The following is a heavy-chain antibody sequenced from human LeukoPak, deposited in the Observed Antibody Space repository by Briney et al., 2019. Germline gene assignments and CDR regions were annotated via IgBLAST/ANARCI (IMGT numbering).Heavy chain of an antibody. J-gene: IGHJ4*02. CDR3: ARAETLAAIYFDF. Sequence: PSETLSLTCSVSGGYIRPYYRSWIRQPPGKGREWIGYIFYSGITTYNPSLKSRVTISLDSSKNQFFLRLTSVTAADTAMYYCARAETLAAIYFDFWGQGSLVTVSS. CDR1: GGYIRPYY. D-gene: IGHD6-25*01. V-gene: IGHV4-59*01. CDR2: IFYSGIT.